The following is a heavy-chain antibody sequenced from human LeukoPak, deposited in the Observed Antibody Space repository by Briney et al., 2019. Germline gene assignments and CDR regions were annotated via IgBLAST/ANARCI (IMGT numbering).Heavy chain of an antibody. V-gene: IGHV3-53*01. CDR2: IYSGGST. Sequence: PGGSLRLSCAASGFTFSSYAMSWVRQAPGKGLEWVSVIYSGGSTYYADSVKGRFTISRDNSKNTLYLQMNSLRAEDTAVYYCARAPNVEYYFDSWGQGTLVTVSS. J-gene: IGHJ4*02. D-gene: IGHD3-3*01. CDR1: GFTFSSYA. CDR3: ARAPNVEYYFDS.